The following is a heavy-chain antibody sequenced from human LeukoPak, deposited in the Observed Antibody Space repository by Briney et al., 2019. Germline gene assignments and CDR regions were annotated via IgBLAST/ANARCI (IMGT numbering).Heavy chain of an antibody. D-gene: IGHD3-16*01. Sequence: SETLSLTSAVYGASFSGYYWSWIRQPPGKGLEWIGEINHSGSTNYNPSLKSQITISVDTSKNQFSLKLSSVTAADTAVYYCARGLRLTPNWFDPWGQGTLVTVSS. CDR2: INHSGST. CDR1: GASFSGYY. J-gene: IGHJ5*02. V-gene: IGHV4-34*01. CDR3: ARGLRLTPNWFDP.